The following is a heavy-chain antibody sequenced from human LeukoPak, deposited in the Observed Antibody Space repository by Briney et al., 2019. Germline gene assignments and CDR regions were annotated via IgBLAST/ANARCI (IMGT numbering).Heavy chain of an antibody. Sequence: GGSLRLSCAVSGFTFRTYGMHWVRQAPGKGLEWVAVIWFDGINKYYADSVKGRFTISRDNAKNSLYLQMNSLRVEDTAVYYCAKHKIAWRTFDCWGQGTLVTVSS. CDR3: AKHKIAWRTFDC. V-gene: IGHV3-33*03. J-gene: IGHJ4*02. CDR2: IWFDGINK. CDR1: GFTFRTYG. D-gene: IGHD1/OR15-1a*01.